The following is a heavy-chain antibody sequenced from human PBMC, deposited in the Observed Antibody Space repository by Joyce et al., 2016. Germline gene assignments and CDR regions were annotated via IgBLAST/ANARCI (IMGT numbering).Heavy chain of an antibody. J-gene: IGHJ6*03. Sequence: EVQLVESGGGLVQPGGSLRISCAASGFTFSAYNMNWVRQAPGKGLEWVSYISSSGSTIYYADSVRGRFTISRDNAKNSLYLQMNSLRAEDTAVYYCAGSTYYYYYMDVWGKGTTVTVSS. CDR1: GFTFSAYN. D-gene: IGHD2-2*01. CDR2: ISSSGSTI. CDR3: AGSTYYYYYMDV. V-gene: IGHV3-48*01.